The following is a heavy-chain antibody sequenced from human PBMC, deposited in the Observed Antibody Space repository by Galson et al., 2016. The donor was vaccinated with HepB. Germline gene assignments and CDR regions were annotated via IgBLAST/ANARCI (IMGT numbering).Heavy chain of an antibody. Sequence: SLRLSCAATGFTFNNYAMHWVRQAPGKGLEWVSGIGGSGGGTYYADSVKGRFTISRDNAKNSLYLQMNSLRAEDTAVYYCARVRVGATFTDAFDIWGQGTMVTVSS. CDR3: ARVRVGATFTDAFDI. CDR2: IGGSGGGT. V-gene: IGHV3-23*01. CDR1: GFTFNNYA. D-gene: IGHD1-26*01. J-gene: IGHJ3*02.